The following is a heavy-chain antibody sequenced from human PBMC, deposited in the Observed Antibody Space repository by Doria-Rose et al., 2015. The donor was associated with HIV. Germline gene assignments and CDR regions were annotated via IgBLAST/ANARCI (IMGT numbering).Heavy chain of an antibody. CDR3: ARIKSSRWYHKYYFDF. Sequence: QITLKESGPVLVKPTETLTLTCTVSGVSLSSPGMGVSWIRQPPGKALEWLANIFSDDERSYKTSPKSRLTIFRGTSKSQVVLTMTDMDPVDTATYYCARIKSSRWYHKYYFDFWGQGTLVIVSA. D-gene: IGHD6-13*01. V-gene: IGHV2-26*01. CDR2: IFSDDER. J-gene: IGHJ4*02. CDR1: GVSLSSPGMG.